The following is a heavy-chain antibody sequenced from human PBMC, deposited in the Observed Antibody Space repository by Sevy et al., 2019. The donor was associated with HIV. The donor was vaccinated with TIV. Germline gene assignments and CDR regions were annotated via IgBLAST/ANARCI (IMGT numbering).Heavy chain of an antibody. J-gene: IGHJ4*02. V-gene: IGHV3-30*18. CDR1: GFTFSSYA. CDR3: AKDLTYYDSSGSITSILDY. D-gene: IGHD3-22*01. CDR2: ISYDGSNK. Sequence: GGSLRLSCAASGFTFSSYAMSWVRQAPGKGLEWVAVISYDGSNKYYADSVKGRFTISRDNSKNTLYLQMNSLRAEDTAVYYCAKDLTYYDSSGSITSILDYWGQGTLVTVSS.